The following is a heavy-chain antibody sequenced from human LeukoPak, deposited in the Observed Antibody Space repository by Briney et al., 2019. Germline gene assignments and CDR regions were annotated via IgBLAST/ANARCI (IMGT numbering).Heavy chain of an antibody. V-gene: IGHV1-69*04. D-gene: IGHD3-3*01. CDR3: ARGLYDYWSGYYKFSPLNY. CDR2: IIPILGIA. J-gene: IGHJ4*02. Sequence: SVKVSCKASGGTFSSYAISWVRQAPGQGLEWMGRIIPILGIANYAQKFQGRVTITADKSTSTAYMELSSLRSEDTAVYYCARGLYDYWSGYYKFSPLNYWGQGTLVTVSS. CDR1: GGTFSSYA.